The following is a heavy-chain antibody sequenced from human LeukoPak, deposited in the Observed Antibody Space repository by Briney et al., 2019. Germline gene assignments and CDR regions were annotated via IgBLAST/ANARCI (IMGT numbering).Heavy chain of an antibody. CDR1: GYTFTSYG. CDR3: ARGYCSWTSCKPFDY. V-gene: IGHV1-18*01. J-gene: IGHJ4*02. Sequence: ASVKVSCKASGYTFTSYGISWVRQAPGQGLEWMGWISAYNGNTNYAQKLQGRVTMTTDTSTSTAYMELRSLRSDDTAVYYCARGYCSWTSCKPFDYWGQGTLVTVSS. D-gene: IGHD2-2*01. CDR2: ISAYNGNT.